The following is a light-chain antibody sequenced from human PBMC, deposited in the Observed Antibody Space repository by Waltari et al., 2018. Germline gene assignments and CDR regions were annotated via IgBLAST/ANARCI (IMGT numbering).Light chain of an antibody. CDR1: RSNIGNNS. Sequence: QSVLTQPPSASGTPGQRVTISCSGSRSNIGNNSVYWYQQLPGTAPKLLIYRNKKRPSGVPDRFSGSKAGTSASLAISGLRSEDEADYYCAAWDDSLSGRVFGGGTKVTVL. J-gene: IGLJ3*02. CDR3: AAWDDSLSGRV. CDR2: RNK. V-gene: IGLV1-47*01.